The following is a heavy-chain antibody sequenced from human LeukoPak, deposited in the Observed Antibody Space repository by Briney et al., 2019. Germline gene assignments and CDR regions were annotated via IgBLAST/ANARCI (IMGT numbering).Heavy chain of an antibody. V-gene: IGHV1-24*01. CDR2: FDPEDGET. CDR3: ATGGSGYSHGFSQH. J-gene: IGHJ1*01. Sequence: ASVTVSFKGSGYTFPKYYINWGGQAPGQGVGWLGGFDPEDGETIYAQKFQGRGTMTEDTSTDTAYMELSSLRSEDTAVYYCATGGSGYSHGFSQHGGQGTLVTVSS. D-gene: IGHD3-22*01. CDR1: GYTFPKYY.